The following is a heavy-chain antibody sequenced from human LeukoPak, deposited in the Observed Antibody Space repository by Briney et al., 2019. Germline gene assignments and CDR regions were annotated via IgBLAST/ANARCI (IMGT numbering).Heavy chain of an antibody. CDR2: IRQDGDTK. J-gene: IGHJ4*02. CDR1: GFPFNAYW. D-gene: IGHD6-13*01. CDR3: ARSLPYGTTWYGRSDF. V-gene: IGHV3-7*03. Sequence: GGSLRLSCAASGFPFNAYWMTWVRQAPGKGLEWVANIRQDGDTKYYVDSVRGRFTISRDNAMNSLYLQMNSLRAEDTAIYYCARSLPYGTTWYGRSDFWGQGTLVTVSS.